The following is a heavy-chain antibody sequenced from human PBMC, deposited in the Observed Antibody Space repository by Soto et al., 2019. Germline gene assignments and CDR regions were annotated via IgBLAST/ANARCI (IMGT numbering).Heavy chain of an antibody. Sequence: GGSLRLSCRTSGLMFRTYLMSWVRQAPGKGLEWVANIKTDGSEEYYADSVMGRFTISRDNAKNSLYLQMNSLRAEDTAVYYCARLSSGWYSNWFDPWGQGTLVTVSS. J-gene: IGHJ5*02. V-gene: IGHV3-7*01. CDR1: GLMFRTYL. D-gene: IGHD6-19*01. CDR2: IKTDGSEE. CDR3: ARLSSGWYSNWFDP.